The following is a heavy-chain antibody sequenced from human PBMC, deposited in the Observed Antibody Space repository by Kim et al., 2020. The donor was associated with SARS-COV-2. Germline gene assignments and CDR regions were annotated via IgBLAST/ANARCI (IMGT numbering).Heavy chain of an antibody. Sequence: SETLSLTCAVYGGSFSGYYWSWIRQPPGKGLEWIGEINHSGSTNYNPSLKSRVTISVDTSKNQFSLKLSSVTAADTAVYYCARGGGAAADFDYWGQGTLV. CDR3: ARGGGAAADFDY. V-gene: IGHV4-34*01. J-gene: IGHJ4*02. D-gene: IGHD6-13*01. CDR2: INHSGST. CDR1: GGSFSGYY.